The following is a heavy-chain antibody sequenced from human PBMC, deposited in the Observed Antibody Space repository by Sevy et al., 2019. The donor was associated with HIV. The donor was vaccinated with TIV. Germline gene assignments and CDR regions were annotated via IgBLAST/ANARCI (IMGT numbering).Heavy chain of an antibody. CDR2: IKQDGSEE. Sequence: GGSLRLSCVASGLIFSSHWMTWVRQAPGKGLEWVATIKQDGSEEYYVDSVKGRFTISRDKTKDSVYLQMSSLRAEDTAVYYCARDQHDYGGNLRTGCFDPWGQGTLVTVSS. D-gene: IGHD4-17*01. J-gene: IGHJ5*02. CDR3: ARDQHDYGGNLRTGCFDP. V-gene: IGHV3-7*01. CDR1: GLIFSSHW.